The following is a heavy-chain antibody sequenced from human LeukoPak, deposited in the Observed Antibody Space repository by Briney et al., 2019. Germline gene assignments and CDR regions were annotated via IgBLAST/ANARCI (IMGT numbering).Heavy chain of an antibody. V-gene: IGHV4-30-4*01. CDR2: IYYSGST. CDR1: GGSISSGDYY. CDR3: ARDQSVRYFDY. D-gene: IGHD3-9*01. Sequence: PSETLSLTCTVSGGSISSGDYYWSWIRQPPGKGLEWIGYIYYSGSTYYNPSLKSRVTISVDTSKNQFSLTLSSVTAADTAVYYCARDQSVRYFDYWGQGTLVTVSS. J-gene: IGHJ4*02.